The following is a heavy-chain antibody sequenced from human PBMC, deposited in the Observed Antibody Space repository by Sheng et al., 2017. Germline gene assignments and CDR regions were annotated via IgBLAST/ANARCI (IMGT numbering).Heavy chain of an antibody. V-gene: IGHV4-59*01. CDR3: ARVLSIRGYEDGYYMDV. Sequence: QVQLQESGPGLVKPSETLSLTCTVSGGSISSYYWSWIRQPPGKGLEWIGYIYYSGSTNYNPSLKSRVTISVDTSKNQFSLKLSSVTAADTAVYYCARVLSIRGYEDGYYMDVCGQGTTVTVSS. D-gene: IGHD5-18*01. CDR1: GGSISSYY. J-gene: IGHJ6*03. CDR2: IYYSGST.